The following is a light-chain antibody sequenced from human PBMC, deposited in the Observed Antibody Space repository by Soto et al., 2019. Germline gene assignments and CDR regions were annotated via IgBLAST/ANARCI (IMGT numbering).Light chain of an antibody. CDR2: AAS. CDR1: QGISNY. V-gene: IGKV1-27*01. J-gene: IGKJ1*01. CDR3: QKYKSAPRT. Sequence: DLQMTQSPSSLSASVGDRVPITCRASQGISNYLAWYQQKPGKVPKLLIYAASTLQSGGPSRFSGSGSGTDFTLTISSLQPEDVATYYCQKYKSAPRTFGQGTKVDIK.